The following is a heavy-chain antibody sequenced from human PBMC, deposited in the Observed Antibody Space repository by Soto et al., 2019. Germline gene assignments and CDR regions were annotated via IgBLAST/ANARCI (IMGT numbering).Heavy chain of an antibody. CDR1: GDSISSYY. D-gene: IGHD3-22*01. CDR2: LYYGRSA. Sequence: QVQLQESGPGLVKPSETLSLTCAVSGDSISSYYCMWIRQPPGKGLESIGYLYYGRSANYNPSLKSRATLSVDTSTNQCSLTLSSMTAVDTAVYYCALRSMAVVPEYWGQGTLVTVSS. J-gene: IGHJ4*02. CDR3: ALRSMAVVPEY. V-gene: IGHV4-59*01.